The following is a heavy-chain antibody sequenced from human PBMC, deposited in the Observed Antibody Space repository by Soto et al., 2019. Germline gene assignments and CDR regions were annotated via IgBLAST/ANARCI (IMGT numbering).Heavy chain of an antibody. CDR2: ISGLGGSR. J-gene: IGHJ4*02. V-gene: IGHV3-23*01. D-gene: IGHD7-27*01. CDR3: AKDFTGDEDS. CDR1: GFTFSSYA. Sequence: EVQLLESGGGLVKPGGSLRLSCAASGFTFSSYAMNWVRQAPGKGLEWVSSISGLGGSRYYADSVKGRFTISRDNSKDTLYLQMSSLRADDTAVYYCAKDFTGDEDSWGQGTLVTVSS.